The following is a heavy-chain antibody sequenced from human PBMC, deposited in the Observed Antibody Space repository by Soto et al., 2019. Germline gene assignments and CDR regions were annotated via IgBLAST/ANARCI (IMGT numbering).Heavy chain of an antibody. CDR1: GGSFSGYY. V-gene: IGHV4-34*01. J-gene: IGHJ4*02. CDR3: AWDSNSYGYGY. CDR2: INHSGST. D-gene: IGHD5-18*01. Sequence: SETLSLTCAVYGGSFSGYYWSWIRQPPGKGLEWIGEINHSGSTNYNPSLKSRVTISVDTSKNQFSLKLSSVTAADTAVYYCAWDSNSYGYGYWGQGTLVTVSS.